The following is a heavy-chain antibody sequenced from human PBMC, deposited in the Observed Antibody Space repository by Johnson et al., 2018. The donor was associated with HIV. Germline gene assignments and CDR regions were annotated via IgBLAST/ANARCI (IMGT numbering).Heavy chain of an antibody. CDR2: ISYDGSNK. V-gene: IGHV3-30*03. J-gene: IGHJ3*02. CDR1: GFSFSDYY. D-gene: IGHD5-24*01. Sequence: QVQLVESGGGLVQPGGSLRLSCAASGFSFSDYYMSWIRQAPGKGLEWVAVISYDGSNKYYADSVKGRFTISRDNSKNTLYLQMNSLRAEDTAVYYCARACRDGYTCDAFDIWGQGTMVTVSS. CDR3: ARACRDGYTCDAFDI.